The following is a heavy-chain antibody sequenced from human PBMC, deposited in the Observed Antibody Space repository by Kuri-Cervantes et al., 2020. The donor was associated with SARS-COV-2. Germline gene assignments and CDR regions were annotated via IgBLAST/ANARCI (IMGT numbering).Heavy chain of an antibody. CDR2: IYTSGST. D-gene: IGHD3/OR15-3a*01. CDR3: AREEGPMRTFDY. CDR1: GGSISSYY. V-gene: IGHV4-4*07. J-gene: IGHJ4*02. Sequence: SETLSLTCTVSGGSISSYYWSWTRQPAGKGLEWIGRIYTSGSTNYNPSLKSRVTISVDTSKNQFSLKLSSVTAADTAVYYCAREEGPMRTFDYWGQGTVVTVSS.